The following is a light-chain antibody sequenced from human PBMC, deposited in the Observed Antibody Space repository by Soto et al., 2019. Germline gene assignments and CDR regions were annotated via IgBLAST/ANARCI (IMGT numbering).Light chain of an antibody. CDR2: KAS. V-gene: IGKV1-5*03. Sequence: DIQMTQSPSTLPASVGVRVTITCRACQSISNWLACYHPKPWTAHNMLINKASSLKSGVPSRFSGSGSGTEFTLTISSLQPHDFATYYCQQYDTYWTFGQGTKVDI. CDR3: QQYDTYWT. J-gene: IGKJ1*01. CDR1: QSISNW.